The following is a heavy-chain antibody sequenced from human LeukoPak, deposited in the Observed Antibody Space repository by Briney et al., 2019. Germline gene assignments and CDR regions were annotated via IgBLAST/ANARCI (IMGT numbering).Heavy chain of an antibody. Sequence: GASVKVSCKASGYTFTSYGISWVRQAPGQGLKWMGWISAYNGNTNYAQKLQGRVTMTTDTSTSAAYMELRSLRSDDTAVYYCARGVIHFGYYYYGMDVWGKGTTVTVSS. CDR2: ISAYNGNT. J-gene: IGHJ6*04. CDR3: ARGVIHFGYYYYGMDV. D-gene: IGHD3-10*01. CDR1: GYTFTSYG. V-gene: IGHV1-18*04.